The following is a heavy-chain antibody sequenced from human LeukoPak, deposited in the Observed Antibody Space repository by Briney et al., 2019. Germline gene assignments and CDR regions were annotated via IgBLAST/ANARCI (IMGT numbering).Heavy chain of an antibody. CDR2: IYYSGST. J-gene: IGHJ4*02. CDR1: GGSISSYY. CDR3: ARHVSDDSSGYSY. D-gene: IGHD3-22*01. V-gene: IGHV4-59*08. Sequence: PSETLSLTCTVPGGSISSYYWSWIRQPPGKGLEWIGYIYYSGSTNYNPSLKSRVTISVDTSKNQFSLKLSSVTAADTAVYYCARHVSDDSSGYSYWGQGTLVTVSS.